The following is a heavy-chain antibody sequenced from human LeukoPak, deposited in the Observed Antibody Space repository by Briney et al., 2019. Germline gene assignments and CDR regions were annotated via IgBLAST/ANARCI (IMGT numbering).Heavy chain of an antibody. V-gene: IGHV4-59*08. CDR1: GGSISTYY. Sequence: SETLSLTCTVSGGSISTYYWSWIRQPPGKGQEWIGYIYYSGSTNYNPSLKSRVTISVDTSKNQFSLKLSSVTAADTAVYYCARHGPGVWGSEVDYWGQGTLVTVSS. CDR2: IYYSGST. J-gene: IGHJ4*02. CDR3: ARHGPGVWGSEVDY. D-gene: IGHD6-13*01.